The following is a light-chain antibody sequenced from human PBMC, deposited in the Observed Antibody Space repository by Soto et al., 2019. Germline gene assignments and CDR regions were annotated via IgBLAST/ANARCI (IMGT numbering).Light chain of an antibody. V-gene: IGKV1-39*01. CDR3: QHSYSSPT. CDR1: QNIFTY. Sequence: DIPVTQSPSSLSASVGDRVTITCRASQNIFTYLNWYQQRPGKAPNLLIYTTSNLQSGVPSRFSGSGSGTDFTLTISSLQPEDFATYYCQHSYSSPTFGRGTKVEIK. J-gene: IGKJ2*01. CDR2: TTS.